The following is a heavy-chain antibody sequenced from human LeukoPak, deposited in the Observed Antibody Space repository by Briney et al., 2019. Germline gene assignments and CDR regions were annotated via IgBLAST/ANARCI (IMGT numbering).Heavy chain of an antibody. Sequence: GGSLRLSCAASGFAFSSYSMNWVRQAPGKGLEWVSYISSSSSTIYYADSVKGRFTISRDNAKNSLYLQMNSLRAEDTAVYYCARDTARSGYYVRGPTYGMDVWGQGTTVTVSS. D-gene: IGHD3-22*01. CDR3: ARDTARSGYYVRGPTYGMDV. V-gene: IGHV3-48*01. CDR1: GFAFSSYS. J-gene: IGHJ6*02. CDR2: ISSSSSTI.